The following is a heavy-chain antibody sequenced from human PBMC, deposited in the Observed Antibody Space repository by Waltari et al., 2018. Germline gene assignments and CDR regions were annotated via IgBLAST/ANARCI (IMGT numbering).Heavy chain of an antibody. Sequence: EVQLLESGGGLVQPGGSLRLSCAASGFTFSSYAMSWVRQAPGKGLEWVSVIYSGGSTDYADSVKGRFTISRDNSKNTLYLQMNSLRAEDTAVYYCAKAGGVVVTPSEHWGQGTLVTVSS. V-gene: IGHV3-23*03. D-gene: IGHD3-22*01. J-gene: IGHJ1*01. CDR2: IYSGGST. CDR1: GFTFSSYA. CDR3: AKAGGVVVTPSEH.